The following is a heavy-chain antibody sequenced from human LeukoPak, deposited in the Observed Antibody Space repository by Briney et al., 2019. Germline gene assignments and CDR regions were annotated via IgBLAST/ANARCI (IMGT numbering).Heavy chain of an antibody. D-gene: IGHD2-21*02. CDR2: IIPILGIA. CDR3: ARANQYCGGDCYSFDY. J-gene: IGHJ4*02. Sequence: SVKVSCKASGGTFSSYAISWVRQAPGQGLEWMGRIIPILGIANYAQKFQGRVTITADKSTSTAYMELGSLRSEDTAVYYCARANQYCGGDCYSFDYWGQGTLVTVSS. V-gene: IGHV1-69*04. CDR1: GGTFSSYA.